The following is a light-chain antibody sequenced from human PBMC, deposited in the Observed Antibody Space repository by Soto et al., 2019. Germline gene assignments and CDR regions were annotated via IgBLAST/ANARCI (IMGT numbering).Light chain of an antibody. V-gene: IGKV2-30*01. CDR2: KVF. Sequence: DIVMTQSPLSLPVTLGQPASISCRSSQSLVYKDGNTYLNWFQQRPGQSPRRLIYKVFNRDSGVPDRFSGSGAGADFTLKISRVEAEDLGVYYCIQGTHWPYTFGQGTKLDIK. CDR1: QSLVYKDGNTY. CDR3: IQGTHWPYT. J-gene: IGKJ2*01.